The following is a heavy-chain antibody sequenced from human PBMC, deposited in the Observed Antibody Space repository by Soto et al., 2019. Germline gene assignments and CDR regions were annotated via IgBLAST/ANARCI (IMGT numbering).Heavy chain of an antibody. Sequence: EMHLVESGGGLVQPGGSLRLSCEASTFTFASYWMSWVRRAPGKGLEWVANIKQDGSEKYYVDSVKGRFTISRDNAKNSVYLQMNSLRAEDTAVYYCARGGGSIGGIIDSWGQGTLVTVSS. D-gene: IGHD3-16*01. V-gene: IGHV3-7*05. CDR3: ARGGGSIGGIIDS. CDR1: TFTFASYW. CDR2: IKQDGSEK. J-gene: IGHJ4*02.